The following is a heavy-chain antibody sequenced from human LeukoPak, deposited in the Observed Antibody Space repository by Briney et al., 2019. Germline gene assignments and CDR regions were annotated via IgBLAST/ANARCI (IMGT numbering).Heavy chain of an antibody. V-gene: IGHV3-23*01. D-gene: IGHD6-19*01. J-gene: IGHJ4*02. CDR2: ISGSGGST. Sequence: GGSLRLSCAASGFTFSSYAMSWVRQAPGKGPEWVSAISGSGGSTYYADSVKGRFTISRDNSKNTLYLQMNSLRAEDTAVYYCAKDSAKNSGWLDYWGQGTLVTVSS. CDR3: AKDSAKNSGWLDY. CDR1: GFTFSSYA.